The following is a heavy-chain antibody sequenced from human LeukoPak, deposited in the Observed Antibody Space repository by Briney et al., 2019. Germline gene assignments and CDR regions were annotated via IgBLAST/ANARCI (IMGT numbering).Heavy chain of an antibody. V-gene: IGHV1-69*13. Sequence: GASVKVSCKASGGTFSSYAISWVRQAPGQGLEWMGGIIPIFGTANYAQKFQGRVTITADESTSTAYMELSSLRSEDTAVYYCARELGSIAALEDAFDIWGQGTMVTVSS. J-gene: IGHJ3*02. CDR1: GGTFSSYA. CDR2: IIPIFGTA. D-gene: IGHD6-6*01. CDR3: ARELGSIAALEDAFDI.